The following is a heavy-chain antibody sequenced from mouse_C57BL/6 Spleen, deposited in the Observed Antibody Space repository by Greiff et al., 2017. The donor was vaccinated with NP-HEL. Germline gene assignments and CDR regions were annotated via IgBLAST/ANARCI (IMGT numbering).Heavy chain of an antibody. CDR1: GYTFTDYN. D-gene: IGHD1-1*01. V-gene: IGHV1-22*01. J-gene: IGHJ4*01. Sequence: EVQLQQSGPELVKPGASVKMSCKASGYTFTDYNMHWVKRSHGKSLEWIGYINPNNGGTSYNQKFKGKATLTVTKSSSTAYMELRSLTSEDSAVYYCACSGYYAMDYWGQGTSVTVSS. CDR2: INPNNGGT. CDR3: ACSGYYAMDY.